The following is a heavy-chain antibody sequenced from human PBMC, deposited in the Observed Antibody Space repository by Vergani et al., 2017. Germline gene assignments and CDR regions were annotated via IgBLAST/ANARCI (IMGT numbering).Heavy chain of an antibody. D-gene: IGHD3-3*01. CDR1: GASINNDFYY. CDR3: ARVAEYYDFWSGHSYYYYYMDV. J-gene: IGHJ6*03. Sequence: QVQLQESGPGLVKPSQTLSLTCTVSGASINNDFYYWHWIRQPAGKGLEWIGRIYVSGITDYNSSLQSRVSMSVDTSKNQFSLTLTSVTAADTAVYYCARVAEYYDFWSGHSYYYYYMDVWGKGTTVTVSS. CDR2: IYVSGIT. V-gene: IGHV4-61*02.